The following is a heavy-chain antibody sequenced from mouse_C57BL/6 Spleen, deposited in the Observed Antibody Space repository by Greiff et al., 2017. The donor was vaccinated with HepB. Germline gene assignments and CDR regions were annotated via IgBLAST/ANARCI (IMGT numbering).Heavy chain of an antibody. Sequence: EVQLVESGGGLVQPKGSLKLSCAASGFSFNTYAMNWVRQAPGKGVEWVARIRSKSNNYATYYADSVTDRFTISRDDSESMLYLQMNNLKTEDTDMYYCVRQRRLPYYDAMDYWCQGTSVTVSS. CDR1: GFSFNTYA. CDR3: VRQRRLPYYDAMDY. D-gene: IGHD3-2*02. CDR2: IRSKSNNYAT. V-gene: IGHV10-1*01. J-gene: IGHJ4*01.